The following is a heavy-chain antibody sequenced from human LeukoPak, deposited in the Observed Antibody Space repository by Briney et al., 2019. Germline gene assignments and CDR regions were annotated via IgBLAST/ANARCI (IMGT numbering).Heavy chain of an antibody. D-gene: IGHD2-2*01. Sequence: ASVKVSCKASGYTFTSYNINWVRQAPGQGLEWMAWMHPNNGDTGYAQEFQDRVTVTSNTSISTAYMELRSLTSEDTAVYYCARKXIVLEPAARRXXYYMXVWGIGTT. J-gene: IGHJ6*03. V-gene: IGHV1-8*03. CDR2: MHPNNGDT. CDR1: GYTFTSYN. CDR3: ARKXIVLEPAARRXXYYMXV.